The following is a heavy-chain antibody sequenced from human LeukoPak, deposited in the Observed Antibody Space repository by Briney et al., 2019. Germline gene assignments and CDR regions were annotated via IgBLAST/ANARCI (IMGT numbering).Heavy chain of an antibody. D-gene: IGHD2-15*01. CDR2: ISGNGGST. V-gene: IGHV3-64D*06. CDR1: GFTFSSYA. CDR3: VKDRAGYCSGGSCQDLDY. J-gene: IGHJ4*02. Sequence: PGGSLRLSCSASGFTFSSYAMHWVRQAPGKGLEYVSAISGNGGSTYYADSVKGRFTISRDNSKNTLYLQMSSLRAEDTAVYYCVKDRAGYCSGGSCQDLDYWGQGTLVTVSS.